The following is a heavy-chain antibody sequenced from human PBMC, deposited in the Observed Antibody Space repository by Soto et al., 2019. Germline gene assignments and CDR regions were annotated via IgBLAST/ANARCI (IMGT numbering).Heavy chain of an antibody. D-gene: IGHD6-19*01. CDR3: ARDHGWLSFDY. CDR1: GYTFTGLY. V-gene: IGHV1-2*02. J-gene: IGHJ4*02. CDR2: INPNSGGT. Sequence: ASVKVSCKASGYTFTGLYIHWVRLAPGQGLEWMGWINPNSGGTNYAEKFQGRVTMTRDTSISPAYMELSSLRSDDTAVYYCARDHGWLSFDYWGQGALVTVSS.